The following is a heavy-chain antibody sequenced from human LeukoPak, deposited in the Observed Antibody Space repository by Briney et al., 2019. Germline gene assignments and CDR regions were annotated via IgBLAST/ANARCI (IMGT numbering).Heavy chain of an antibody. J-gene: IGHJ4*02. D-gene: IGHD5-18*01. CDR1: GFTFSSYG. CDR3: ARAGYSYSTDY. Sequence: GGTLRLSCVASGFTFSSYGMSWVRQAPGKGLEWVSYVSATGYTTSYADSVKGRFTISRDNAKNTVFLQMNSLRAEDTAVYYCARAGYSYSTDYWGQGTLVTVSS. V-gene: IGHV3-23*01. CDR2: VSATGYTT.